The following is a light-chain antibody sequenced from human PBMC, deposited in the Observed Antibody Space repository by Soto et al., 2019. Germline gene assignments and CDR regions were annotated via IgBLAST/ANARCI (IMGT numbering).Light chain of an antibody. V-gene: IGLV2-14*01. CDR1: SSDVAAYNY. CDR3: SSYTIDSSVV. CDR2: EVT. Sequence: QSVLTQPASVSGSPGQSITISCTGTSSDVAAYNYVSWYQQHPGQAPKLIIYEVTNRPSGVSSRFSGSKSGSMASLTISGLQAEDEAHYYCSSYTIDSSVVFGGGTQLTVL. J-gene: IGLJ2*01.